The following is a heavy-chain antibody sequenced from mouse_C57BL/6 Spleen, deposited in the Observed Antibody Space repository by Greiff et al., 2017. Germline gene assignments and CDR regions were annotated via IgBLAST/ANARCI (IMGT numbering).Heavy chain of an antibody. Sequence: EVQGVESGGDLVKPGGSLKLSCAASGFTFSSYGMSWVRQTPDKRLEWVATISSGGSYTYYPDSVKGRFTISRDNAKNTLYLQMSSLKSEDTAMYYCARHGELGRSCDYWGQGTTLTVSS. V-gene: IGHV5-6*01. CDR1: GFTFSSYG. CDR3: ARHGELGRSCDY. D-gene: IGHD4-1*01. J-gene: IGHJ2*01. CDR2: ISSGGSYT.